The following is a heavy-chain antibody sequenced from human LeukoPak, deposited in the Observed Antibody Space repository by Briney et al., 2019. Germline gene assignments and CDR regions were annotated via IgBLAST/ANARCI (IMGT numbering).Heavy chain of an antibody. V-gene: IGHV3-7*01. D-gene: IGHD3-10*01. Sequence: GGSLRLSCAASGFTFSGYWMSWVRQAPGKGLEWVANIKQDGSEKYYVDSVEGRFTISRDNAKNSLYLQMSSLRADDTAVYYCARLSEMLRGPEVVYYFDYWGQGNLVTVSS. CDR3: ARLSEMLRGPEVVYYFDY. J-gene: IGHJ4*02. CDR2: IKQDGSEK. CDR1: GFTFSGYW.